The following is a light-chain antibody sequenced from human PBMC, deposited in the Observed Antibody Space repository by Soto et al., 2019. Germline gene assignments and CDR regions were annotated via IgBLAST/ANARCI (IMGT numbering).Light chain of an antibody. CDR1: QDVSSW. CDR3: QQYNNWFSIT. V-gene: IGKV1-12*01. CDR2: AAS. J-gene: IGKJ5*01. Sequence: DLQMPQSPSSVSASVVDRVTITCRASQDVSSWLAWYQQKPGKAPKLLISAASTLHSDVPSRFSGSVSGTDFTLTISSLQSEDFAVYYCQQYNNWFSITFGQGTRLEIK.